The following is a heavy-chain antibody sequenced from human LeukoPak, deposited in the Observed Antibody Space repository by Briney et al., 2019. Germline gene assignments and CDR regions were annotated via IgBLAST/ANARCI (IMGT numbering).Heavy chain of an antibody. V-gene: IGHV4-38-2*02. CDR1: GYSISSGYY. CDR2: IYHSGST. J-gene: IGHJ4*02. Sequence: SSETLSLTCTVSGYSISSGYYWGWIRQPPGKGLEWIGSIYHSGSTYYNPSLKSRVTISVDTSKNQFSLKLSSVTAADTAVYYCARVTHYYGSGSYPYWGQGTLVTVSS. D-gene: IGHD3-10*01. CDR3: ARVTHYYGSGSYPY.